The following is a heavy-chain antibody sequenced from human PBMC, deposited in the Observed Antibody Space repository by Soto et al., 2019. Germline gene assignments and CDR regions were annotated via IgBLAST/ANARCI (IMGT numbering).Heavy chain of an antibody. V-gene: IGHV2-5*02. D-gene: IGHD6-13*01. CDR2: IYWDDDK. CDR3: ANSEAEQQLVDNWFDP. Sequence: SGPTLVNPTQTLTLTCTFSGFSLSTSGVGVGWIRQPPGKALEWLALIYWDDDKRYSPSLKSRLTITKDTSKNQVVLTMTNMDPVDTATYYCANSEAEQQLVDNWFDPWGQGTLVTVSS. J-gene: IGHJ5*02. CDR1: GFSLSTSGVG.